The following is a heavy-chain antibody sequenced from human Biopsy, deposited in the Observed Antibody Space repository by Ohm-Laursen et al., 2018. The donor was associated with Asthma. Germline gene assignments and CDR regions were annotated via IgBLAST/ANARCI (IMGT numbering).Heavy chain of an antibody. CDR1: GYTFTGYY. CDR2: INPNSGGT. J-gene: IGHJ6*02. Sequence: ASVKVSCKASGYTFTGYYMHWVRQAPGQGLEWMGWINPNSGGTNYAQKFQGWVTMTRDTSISTAYMELSRLRSDDTAVNYWARERELRGGGFGYYYYGMDVWGQGTTVTVSS. D-gene: IGHD1-7*01. CDR3: ARERELRGGGFGYYYYGMDV. V-gene: IGHV1-2*04.